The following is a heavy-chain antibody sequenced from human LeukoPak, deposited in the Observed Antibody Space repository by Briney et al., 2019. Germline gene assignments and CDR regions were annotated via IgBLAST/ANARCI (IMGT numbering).Heavy chain of an antibody. CDR1: GGSISSSNW. CDR2: IYHSGST. D-gene: IGHD5-18*01. V-gene: IGHV4-4*02. Sequence: KTSETLSLTCAVSGGSISSSNWWSWVRQPPGKGLEWIGEIYHSGSTNYNPSLKSRVTISVDTSKNQFSLKLSSVTAADTAVYYCARGYEIQLWSLVDAFDIWGQGTMVTVSS. J-gene: IGHJ3*02. CDR3: ARGYEIQLWSLVDAFDI.